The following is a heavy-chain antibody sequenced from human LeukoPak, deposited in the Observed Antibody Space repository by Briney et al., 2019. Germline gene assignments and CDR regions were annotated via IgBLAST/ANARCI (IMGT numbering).Heavy chain of an antibody. V-gene: IGHV3-48*03. CDR2: ISSSGSTI. J-gene: IGHJ4*02. D-gene: IGHD3/OR15-3a*01. Sequence: GGSLRLSCAASGFTFSSYEMNWVRQAPGKGLEWVSYISSSGSTIYYADSVKGRLTIYRDNAKNSLYLQMNSLRAEDTAVYYCARTDIGDWGYFDYWGQGTLVTVSS. CDR1: GFTFSSYE. CDR3: ARTDIGDWGYFDY.